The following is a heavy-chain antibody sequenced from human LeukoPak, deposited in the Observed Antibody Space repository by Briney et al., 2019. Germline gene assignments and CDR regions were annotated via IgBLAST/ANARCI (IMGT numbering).Heavy chain of an antibody. CDR2: ISYDGSKK. Sequence: GGSLRLSCAASGFTFSSYGMHWVRQAPGKGLEWVAVISYDGSKKYYADSVKGRFTISRDNSKNTLYPQMNSLRAEDTAVYNCAKDGGSSSTYASYWGQGTLVTVSS. CDR3: AKDGGSSSTYASY. J-gene: IGHJ4*02. V-gene: IGHV3-30*18. CDR1: GFTFSSYG. D-gene: IGHD2-2*01.